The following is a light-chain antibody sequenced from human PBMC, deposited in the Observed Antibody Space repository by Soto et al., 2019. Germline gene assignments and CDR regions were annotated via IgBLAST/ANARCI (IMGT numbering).Light chain of an antibody. Sequence: EIVLTQSPGTLSLSPGERATLSCRASQSVSSSYLAWYQQKPGQAPRLLIYGASSRATDIPDRFSGSGSGTDSTLTISRLEPEDFAVYYCQQYGSSPWTFGQGPKVEIK. J-gene: IGKJ1*01. CDR1: QSVSSSY. CDR2: GAS. V-gene: IGKV3-20*01. CDR3: QQYGSSPWT.